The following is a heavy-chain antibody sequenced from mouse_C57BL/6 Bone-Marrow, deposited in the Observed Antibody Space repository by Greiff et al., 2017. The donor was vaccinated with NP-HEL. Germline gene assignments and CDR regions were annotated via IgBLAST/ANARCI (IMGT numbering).Heavy chain of an antibody. CDR1: GFTFSSYG. J-gene: IGHJ4*01. Sequence: EVMLVESGGDLVKPGGSLKLSCAASGFTFSSYGMSWVRQTPDKRLEWVATISSGGSYTYYPDSVKGRFTISRDNAKNTLYLQMSSLKSEDTAMYYCARLGVYYGSSSYAMDYWGQGTSVTVSS. V-gene: IGHV5-6*01. CDR2: ISSGGSYT. CDR3: ARLGVYYGSSSYAMDY. D-gene: IGHD1-1*01.